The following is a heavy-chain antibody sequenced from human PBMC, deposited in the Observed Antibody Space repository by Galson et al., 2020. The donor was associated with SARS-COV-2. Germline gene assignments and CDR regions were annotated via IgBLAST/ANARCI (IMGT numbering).Heavy chain of an antibody. CDR3: ARAGSGTYYYGMDV. V-gene: IGHV3-30-3*01. CDR1: GFTFSSYA. J-gene: IGHJ6*02. CDR2: ISYDGSNK. D-gene: IGHD1-26*01. Sequence: GESLKISCAAPGFTFSSYAMHWVRQAPGKGLEWVADISYDGSNKYYADSVKGRFTISRDNSKNTLYLQMNSLRVEDTAVYYCARAGSGTYYYGMDVWGQGTTVTVSS.